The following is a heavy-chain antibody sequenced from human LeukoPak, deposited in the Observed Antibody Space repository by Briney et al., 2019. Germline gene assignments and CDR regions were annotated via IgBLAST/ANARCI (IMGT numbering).Heavy chain of an antibody. CDR3: TTATGDYDSSGYYYSLDY. CDR1: GFTFSNAW. CDR2: IKSKTDGGTT. Sequence: GGSLRLSCAASGFTFSNAWMNWVRQAPGKGLEWVGRIKSKTDGGTTDYAAPVKGRFTISRDDSKNTLYLQMNNLKTEDTAVYYCTTATGDYDSSGYYYSLDYWGQGTLVTVSS. D-gene: IGHD3-22*01. V-gene: IGHV3-15*07. J-gene: IGHJ4*02.